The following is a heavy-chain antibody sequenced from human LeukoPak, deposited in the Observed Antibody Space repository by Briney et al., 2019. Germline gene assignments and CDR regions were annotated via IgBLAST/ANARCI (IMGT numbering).Heavy chain of an antibody. D-gene: IGHD3-3*01. V-gene: IGHV3-23*01. J-gene: IGHJ3*02. Sequence: GGSLRLSCAASGFTFSSYAMSWVRQAPGKGLEWVSAISGSGGSTYYADSVKGRFTISRDNSKNTLYLQMNSLRAEDTAVYYCAKCVTIFGVVIEIGDAFDIWGQGTMVTVSS. CDR3: AKCVTIFGVVIEIGDAFDI. CDR1: GFTFSSYA. CDR2: ISGSGGST.